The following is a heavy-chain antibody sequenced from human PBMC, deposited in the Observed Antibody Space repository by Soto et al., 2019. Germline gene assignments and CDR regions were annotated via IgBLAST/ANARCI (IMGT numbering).Heavy chain of an antibody. D-gene: IGHD3-22*01. CDR1: GGTFSSYA. V-gene: IGHV1-69*13. J-gene: IGHJ5*02. CDR2: IIPIFGTA. Sequence: GASVKVSCKASGGTFSSYAISWVRQAPGQGLEWMGGIIPIFGTANYAQKFQGRVTITADESTSTAYMELSSLRSEDTAVYYCARDLRGVKYYDSSGYHGWFDPWGQGTLVTVSS. CDR3: ARDLRGVKYYDSSGYHGWFDP.